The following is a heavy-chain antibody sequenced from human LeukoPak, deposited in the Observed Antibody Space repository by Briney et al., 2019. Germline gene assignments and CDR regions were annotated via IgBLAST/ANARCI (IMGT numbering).Heavy chain of an antibody. V-gene: IGHV3-7*03. D-gene: IGHD2-15*01. CDR2: IKQDGSEK. Sequence: GGSLRLSCAASGFTFSSYWMSWVRQAPGKGLEWVANIKQDGSEKYYVDSVKGRFTISRDNAKNSLYPQMNSLRAEDTAIYYCAKNGDRGAFCTGGTCYPYFYYYMDVWGKGTTVTI. J-gene: IGHJ6*03. CDR3: AKNGDRGAFCTGGTCYPYFYYYMDV. CDR1: GFTFSSYW.